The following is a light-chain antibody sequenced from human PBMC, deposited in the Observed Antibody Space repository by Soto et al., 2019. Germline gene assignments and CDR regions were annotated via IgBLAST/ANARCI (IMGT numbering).Light chain of an antibody. CDR1: QAITDS. CDR2: GAS. CDR3: QQYDNLPPDT. V-gene: IGKV1-33*01. Sequence: DSQMTQSPSSLSASVGDRVTITCQASQAITDSLDWHRQRPGKAPNLLIYGASNLETGVPSRLSGSVSGTHFTFTINRLPPEDITTYYCQQYDNLPPDTFGQGTKVEI. J-gene: IGKJ2*01.